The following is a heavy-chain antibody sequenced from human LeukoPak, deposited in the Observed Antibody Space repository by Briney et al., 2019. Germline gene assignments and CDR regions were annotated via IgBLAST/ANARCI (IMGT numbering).Heavy chain of an antibody. CDR2: IIPILGIA. CDR1: GGTFTNYA. V-gene: IGHV1-69*04. CDR3: TILLRLGELSLGYYYYYGMDV. Sequence: ASVKVSCKSSGGTFTNYAFTWVRQAPGQGLEWMGRIIPILGIANYAQKFQGRVTITADKSTSTAYMELSSLRSEDTAVYYCTILLRLGELSLGYYYYYGMDVWGQGTTVTVSS. D-gene: IGHD3-16*02. J-gene: IGHJ6*02.